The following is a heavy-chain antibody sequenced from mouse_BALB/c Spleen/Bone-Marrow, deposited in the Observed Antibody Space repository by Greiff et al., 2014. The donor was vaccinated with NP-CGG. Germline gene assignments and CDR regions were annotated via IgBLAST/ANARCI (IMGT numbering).Heavy chain of an antibody. CDR1: GFTFSSFG. D-gene: IGHD2-1*01. J-gene: IGHJ3*01. V-gene: IGHV5-17*02. Sequence: DVKLVESGGGLVQPGGSRKLSCAASGFTFSSFGMHWVRQAPEKGLEWVAYISSGSSTIYYADTVKGRFTISRDNPKNTLFLQMTSLRSEGTAMYYCARGGNFAWFAYWGQGTLVTVSA. CDR2: ISSGSSTI. CDR3: ARGGNFAWFAY.